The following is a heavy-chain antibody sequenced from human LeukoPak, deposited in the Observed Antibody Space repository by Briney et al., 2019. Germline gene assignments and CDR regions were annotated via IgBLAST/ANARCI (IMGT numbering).Heavy chain of an antibody. CDR3: AKSDFDWLSTIDF. J-gene: IGHJ4*02. CDR1: GFTFSSYG. CDR2: ISYDGSNK. V-gene: IGHV3-30*18. Sequence: GRSLRLSCAASGFTFSSYGMHWVRQAPGKGLEWVADISYDGSNKYYADSVKGRFTISRDNSKNTLYMQMNSLRAEDMSVYYCAKSDFDWLSTIDFWGKGTRVTVSS. D-gene: IGHD3-9*01.